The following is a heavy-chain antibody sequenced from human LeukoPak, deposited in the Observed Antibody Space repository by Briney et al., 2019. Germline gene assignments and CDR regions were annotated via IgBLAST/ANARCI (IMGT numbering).Heavy chain of an antibody. J-gene: IGHJ3*02. D-gene: IGHD2-15*01. CDR1: GGSFSGYY. V-gene: IGHV4-34*01. CDR2: INHSGGT. CDR3: ASYCGGGSCYAAFDI. Sequence: SETLSLTCAVYGGSFSGYYLSWIRQPPGKGLEWIGEINHSGGTNYNPSLKSRVTISVDTSKNQFSLKLSSVTAADTAVYYCASYCGGGSCYAAFDIWGQGTMVTVSS.